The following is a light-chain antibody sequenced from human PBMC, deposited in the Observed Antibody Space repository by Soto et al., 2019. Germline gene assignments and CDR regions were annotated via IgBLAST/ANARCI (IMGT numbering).Light chain of an antibody. CDR3: CSYAVSDTVV. CDR1: SSDVGGYNY. J-gene: IGLJ2*01. Sequence: QSALTQPRSVSGSPGQSVTISCTGTSSDVGGYNYVSWYQQHPGKAPQLMIYDVSKRPSGVPDRFSGSKSGNTASLTISGLQAEDEADYYCCSYAVSDTVVFGGGTKVTVL. CDR2: DVS. V-gene: IGLV2-11*01.